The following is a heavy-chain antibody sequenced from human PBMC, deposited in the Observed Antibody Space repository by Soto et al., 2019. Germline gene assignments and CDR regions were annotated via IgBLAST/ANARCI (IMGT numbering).Heavy chain of an antibody. Sequence: QVQLVQSGAEVKKPGSSVKVSCKASGGTFSSYAISWVRQAPGQGLEWMGGIIPIFGTADYAQKFQGRVTITADESTSTAYRERSSLRSEDTAVDYGASVETQRYYYGMDVWGQGTTVTVSS. V-gene: IGHV1-69*12. CDR2: IIPIFGTA. D-gene: IGHD2-15*01. CDR3: ASVETQRYYYGMDV. CDR1: GGTFSSYA. J-gene: IGHJ6*02.